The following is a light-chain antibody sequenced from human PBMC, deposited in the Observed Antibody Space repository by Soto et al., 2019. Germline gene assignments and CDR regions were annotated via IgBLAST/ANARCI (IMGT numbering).Light chain of an antibody. CDR3: QQYNNWPLT. Sequence: EILLTQSPGTLYLPPGERATLSCRASQSVSSSYLAWYQQKPGQAPRLLIYGASSRATGIPVRFSGSGSGTEFTLTISSLQSEDFAVYYCQQYNNWPLTFGQGTRLEIK. J-gene: IGKJ5*01. CDR1: QSVSSSY. CDR2: GAS. V-gene: IGKV3-15*01.